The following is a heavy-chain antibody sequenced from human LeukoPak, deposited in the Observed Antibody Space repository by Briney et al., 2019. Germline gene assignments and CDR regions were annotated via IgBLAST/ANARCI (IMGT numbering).Heavy chain of an antibody. J-gene: IGHJ4*02. Sequence: SETLSLTCTVSGGSISSYCWSWIRQPPGKGLEWIGYIYYSGSTNYNPSLKSRVTISVDTSKNQFSLKLSSVTAADTAVYYCARGLGYFDYWGQGTLVTVSS. V-gene: IGHV4-59*01. CDR3: ARGLGYFDY. D-gene: IGHD3-22*01. CDR2: IYYSGST. CDR1: GGSISSYC.